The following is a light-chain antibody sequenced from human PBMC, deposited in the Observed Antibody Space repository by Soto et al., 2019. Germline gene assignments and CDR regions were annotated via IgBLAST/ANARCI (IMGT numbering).Light chain of an antibody. J-gene: IGLJ2*01. CDR1: SSDVGDYNY. V-gene: IGLV2-11*01. Sequence: QSALTQPRSVSGSPGQSVTISCTGTSSDVGDYNYVSWYQLHPGKAPKLMIFDVSKRPSGVPDRFSGSKSGETSSLSISGLQAEDEAYYYCCSYAGSYTFVFGGGTKLTVL. CDR3: CSYAGSYTFV. CDR2: DVS.